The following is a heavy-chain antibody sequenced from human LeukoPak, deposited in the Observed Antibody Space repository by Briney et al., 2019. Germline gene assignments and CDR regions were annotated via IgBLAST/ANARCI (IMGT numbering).Heavy chain of an antibody. V-gene: IGHV1-69*05. D-gene: IGHD5-18*01. CDR1: GGTFSSYA. Sequence: SVKVSCKASGGTFSSYAISWVRRAPGQGLEWMGRIIPIFGTANYAQKFQGRVTITTDESTSTAYMELSSLRSEDTAVYYCARERDRGYSYGYGYWGQGTLVTVSS. CDR3: ARERDRGYSYGYGY. J-gene: IGHJ4*02. CDR2: IIPIFGTA.